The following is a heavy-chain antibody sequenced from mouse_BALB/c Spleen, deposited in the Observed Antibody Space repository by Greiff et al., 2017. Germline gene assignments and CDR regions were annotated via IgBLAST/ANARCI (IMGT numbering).Heavy chain of an antibody. Sequence: QVQLQQSGPGLVQPSQSLSITCTVSGFSLTSYGVHWVRQSPGKGLEWLGVIWSGGSTDYNAAFISRLSISKDNSKSQVFFKMNSPQANDTAIYYCAKIYYGNYAFAYWGQGTLVTVSA. CDR1: GFSLTSYG. V-gene: IGHV2-2*02. D-gene: IGHD2-1*01. J-gene: IGHJ3*01. CDR2: IWSGGST. CDR3: AKIYYGNYAFAY.